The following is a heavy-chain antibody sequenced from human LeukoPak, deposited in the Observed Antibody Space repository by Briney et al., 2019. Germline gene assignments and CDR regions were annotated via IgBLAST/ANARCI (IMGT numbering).Heavy chain of an antibody. CDR2: INPSGGST. CDR3: ARDNGDIVVDY. V-gene: IGHV1-46*01. Sequence: GAPVKVSCKASGYTFTSYYMHWVRQAPGQGLEWMGIINPSGGSTSYAQKFQGRVTMTRDTSTSTVYMELSSLRSEDTAVYYCARDNGDIVVDYWGQGTLVTVSS. J-gene: IGHJ4*02. D-gene: IGHD2-21*01. CDR1: GYTFTSYY.